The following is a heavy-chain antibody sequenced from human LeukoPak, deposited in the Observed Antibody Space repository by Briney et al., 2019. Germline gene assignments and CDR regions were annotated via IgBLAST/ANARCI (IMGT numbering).Heavy chain of an antibody. D-gene: IGHD3-16*02. CDR3: ARVRSDYVWGSYRYGWFDP. J-gene: IGHJ5*02. V-gene: IGHV4-34*01. CDR2: INHSGST. CDR1: GGSMSGNY. Sequence: SETLSLTCAVYGGSMSGNYWSWIRQPPGKGLEWIGEINHSGSTDYNPSLKSRVTISVDTSKDQFSLKLSSVTAADTAVYYCARVRSDYVWGSYRYGWFDPWGQGTLVTVSS.